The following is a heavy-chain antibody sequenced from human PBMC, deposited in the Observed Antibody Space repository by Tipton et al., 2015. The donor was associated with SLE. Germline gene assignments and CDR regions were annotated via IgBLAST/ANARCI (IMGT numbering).Heavy chain of an antibody. Sequence: QSGPEVKKPGESLKISCKASGYSFTNYWIAWVRQMPGKDLEWMGVIYPGDSDTRYSPSFQGQVTISADRSITTAYLQWSSLKASDTAMYYCAKLGAGRSVTPDWFDPWGQGTLVTVSS. J-gene: IGHJ5*02. CDR2: IYPGDSDT. CDR1: GYSFTNYW. V-gene: IGHV5-51*03. CDR3: AKLGAGRSVTPDWFDP. D-gene: IGHD3-3*01.